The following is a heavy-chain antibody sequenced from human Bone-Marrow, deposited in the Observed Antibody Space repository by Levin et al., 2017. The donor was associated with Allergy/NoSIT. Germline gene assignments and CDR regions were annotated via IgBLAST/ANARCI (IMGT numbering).Heavy chain of an antibody. J-gene: IGHJ4*02. V-gene: IGHV3-30-3*01. Sequence: GGSLRLSCTASGFSVSDYMMHWVRQAPGKGLEWVAVTSDDGAKGYYADSVKGRFTISRDHSINTLFLQMDSLRPEDTAVYYCARDLPPYSGSYHFEYWGQGTLVTVSS. CDR3: ARDLPPYSGSYHFEY. D-gene: IGHD1-26*01. CDR2: TSDDGAKG. CDR1: GFSVSDYM.